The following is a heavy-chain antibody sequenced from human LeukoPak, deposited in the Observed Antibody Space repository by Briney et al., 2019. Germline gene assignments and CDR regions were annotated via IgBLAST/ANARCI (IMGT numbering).Heavy chain of an antibody. V-gene: IGHV3-23*01. J-gene: IGHJ4*02. D-gene: IGHD3-16*01. CDR2: ITNSGENT. CDR3: AKDWGEYFDYVWGSFTSFDS. CDR1: GFSFPYG. Sequence: GGSLRLSCEASGFSFPYGMSWVRQAPGKGLEWVSGITNSGENTYYADSVKGRFTISRDNSKSTLYLQMNSLRAEDTAVYYCAKDWGEYFDYVWGSFTSFDSWGQGTLVTVSS.